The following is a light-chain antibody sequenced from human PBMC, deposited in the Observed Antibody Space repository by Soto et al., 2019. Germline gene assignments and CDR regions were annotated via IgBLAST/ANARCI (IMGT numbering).Light chain of an antibody. Sequence: QSALTQPPSASGSPGQSVTISCTGTSSDVGGYNYVSWYQQHPGKAPKLMIYEVSKRPSGVPDRFSGSKSGNTASLTVSGLQAEDEADYYCSSYAGSNQGVFCGGTKLTVL. CDR3: SSYAGSNQGV. V-gene: IGLV2-8*01. CDR2: EVS. J-gene: IGLJ3*02. CDR1: SSDVGGYNY.